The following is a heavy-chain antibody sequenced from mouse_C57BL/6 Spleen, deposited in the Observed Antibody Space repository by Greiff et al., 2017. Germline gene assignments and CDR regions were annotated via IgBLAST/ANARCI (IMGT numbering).Heavy chain of an antibody. CDR3: AMDYGSSFWFAY. V-gene: IGHV1-74*01. Sequence: QVQLQQPGAELVKPGASVKVSCKASGYTFTSYWMHWVKQRPGQGLEWIGRIHPSDSDTNYNQKFKGKATLTVDKSSSTAYMQLSSLTSEDSAVYYCAMDYGSSFWFAYWGQGTLVTVSA. CDR1: GYTFTSYW. J-gene: IGHJ3*01. D-gene: IGHD1-1*01. CDR2: IHPSDSDT.